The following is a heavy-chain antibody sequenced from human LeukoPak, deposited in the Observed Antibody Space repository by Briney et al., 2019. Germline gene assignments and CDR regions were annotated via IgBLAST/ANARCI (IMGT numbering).Heavy chain of an antibody. V-gene: IGHV4-59*02. Sequence: SETLSLTCPVSGGAVGTSYWSWVRQPQRNGLEWIGYIFDIERPNFNRSFEGRVTLSVDTPRRQFFLRLSSVDAAAPAGNYWARGGTGHAGYCDYWGQRALVTVSS. CDR3: ARGGTGHAGYCDY. CDR2: IFDIERP. CDR1: GGAVGTSY. J-gene: IGHJ4*02. D-gene: IGHD3-16*01.